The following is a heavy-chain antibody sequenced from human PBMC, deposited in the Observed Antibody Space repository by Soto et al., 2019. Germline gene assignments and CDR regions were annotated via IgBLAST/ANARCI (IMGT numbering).Heavy chain of an antibody. D-gene: IGHD5-12*01. CDR1: SASIRSSNW. J-gene: IGHJ6*03. V-gene: IGHV4-4*02. CDR3: ARAFGYSGTHYYFYYMDV. CDR2: IFHNGST. Sequence: QVQLQESGPGLVKPSGTLSLTCAVSSASIRSSNWWSWFRQSPGKGLEWIGEIFHNGSTNYNPSLKSLVTISVDKSKNQFSLKVSSVTAADTAVYYCARAFGYSGTHYYFYYMDVWGKGTTVTVSS.